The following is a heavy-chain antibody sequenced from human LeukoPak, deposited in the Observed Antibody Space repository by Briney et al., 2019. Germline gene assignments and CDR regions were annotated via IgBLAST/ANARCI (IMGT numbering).Heavy chain of an antibody. J-gene: IGHJ6*02. CDR2: IYYTGST. Sequence: SETLSLTCAVYGGSFSGYYWSWIRQPPGKSLEWIGYIYYTGSTNYNSSLKSRVSISVDTSKNHFSLNLSSVTAADTAVYYCVRSGPYWNYYGMDVWGQGTTVTVSS. CDR3: VRSGPYWNYYGMDV. CDR1: GGSFSGYY. D-gene: IGHD2-8*02. V-gene: IGHV4-34*11.